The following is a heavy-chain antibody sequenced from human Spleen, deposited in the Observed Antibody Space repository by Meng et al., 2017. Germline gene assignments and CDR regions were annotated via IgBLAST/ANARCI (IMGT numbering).Heavy chain of an antibody. CDR3: ARDRMRGITADGFDY. CDR1: GFTFSDYT. CDR2: ISSSSSYI. V-gene: IGHV3-21*01. Sequence: EGLLVGSGGGLVKPGGPLRLSCVASGFTFSDYTLNWVRQAPGKGLEWVSSISSSSSYIYYADSLKGRFTISRDNAKDSLYLQMNSLSAEDTALYYCARDRMRGITADGFDYWGQGTLVTVSS. J-gene: IGHJ4*02. D-gene: IGHD6-13*01.